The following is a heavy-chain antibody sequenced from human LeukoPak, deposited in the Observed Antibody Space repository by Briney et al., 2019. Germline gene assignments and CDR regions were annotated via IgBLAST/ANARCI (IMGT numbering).Heavy chain of an antibody. CDR3: TSGGHYFDP. D-gene: IGHD1-26*01. CDR2: IKSKVDGGTT. J-gene: IGHJ5*02. V-gene: IGHV3-15*01. CDR1: GFTFSSYA. Sequence: GGSLRLSCAASGFTFSSYAMSWVRQAPGKGLEWIGRIKSKVDGGTTDYAAALKGRFTISRDESKNTMYLQMNSLKIEDTAIYSCTSGGHYFDPWGQGTLVTVSS.